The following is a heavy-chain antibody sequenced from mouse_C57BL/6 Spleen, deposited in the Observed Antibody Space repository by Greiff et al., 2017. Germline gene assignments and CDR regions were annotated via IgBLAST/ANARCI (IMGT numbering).Heavy chain of an antibody. CDR2: ISSGGDYI. Sequence: EVQLVESGEGLVKPGGSLKLSCAASGFTFSSYAMSWVRQTPEKRLEWVAYISSGGDYIYYADTVKGRFTISRDNARNTLYLQMSSLKSEDTAMYYCTRVLRQLGRGGLDYWGQGTTLTVSS. D-gene: IGHD4-1*02. CDR1: GFTFSSYA. J-gene: IGHJ2*01. CDR3: TRVLRQLGRGGLDY. V-gene: IGHV5-9-1*02.